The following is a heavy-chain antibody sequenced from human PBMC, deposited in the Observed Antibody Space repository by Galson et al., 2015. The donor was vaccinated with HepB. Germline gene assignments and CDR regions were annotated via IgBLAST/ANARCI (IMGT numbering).Heavy chain of an antibody. CDR3: ARDGVNIVVVPAAIGYYYYMDV. J-gene: IGHJ6*03. CDR2: INSDGSST. D-gene: IGHD2-2*02. V-gene: IGHV3-74*01. Sequence: SLRLSCAASGFTFSSYWMHWVRQAPGKGLVWVSRINSDGSSTSYADSVKGRFTISRDNAKNTLYLQMNSLRAEGTAVYYCARDGVNIVVVPAAIGYYYYMDVWGKGTTVTVSS. CDR1: GFTFSSYW.